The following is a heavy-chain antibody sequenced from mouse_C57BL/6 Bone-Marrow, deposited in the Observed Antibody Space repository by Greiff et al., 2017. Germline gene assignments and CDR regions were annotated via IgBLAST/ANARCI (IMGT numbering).Heavy chain of an antibody. J-gene: IGHJ3*01. CDR1: GYTFTSYG. Sequence: VQLKESGAELARPGASVKLSCKASGYTFTSYGISWVKQRTGQGLEWIGEIYPRSGNTYYNEKFKGKATLTADKSSSTAYMELRSLTSEDSAVYFCASPKIYYDYDGFAYWGQGTLVTVSA. CDR3: ASPKIYYDYDGFAY. V-gene: IGHV1-81*01. D-gene: IGHD2-4*01. CDR2: IYPRSGNT.